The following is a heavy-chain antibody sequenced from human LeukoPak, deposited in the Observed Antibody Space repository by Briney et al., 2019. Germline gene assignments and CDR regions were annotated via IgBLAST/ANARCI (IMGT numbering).Heavy chain of an antibody. J-gene: IGHJ4*02. CDR1: GGSISSSSYY. Sequence: SETLSLTCTVSGGSISSSSYYWGWIRQPPGKGLEWIGSIYYSGSTYYNPSLKSRVTISVDTSKNQFSLKLSSVTAADTAVYYCARGYCTNAVCSLGPTQAWGRGTLVAVSS. CDR3: ARGYCTNAVCSLGPTQA. V-gene: IGHV4-39*07. D-gene: IGHD2-8*01. CDR2: IYYSGST.